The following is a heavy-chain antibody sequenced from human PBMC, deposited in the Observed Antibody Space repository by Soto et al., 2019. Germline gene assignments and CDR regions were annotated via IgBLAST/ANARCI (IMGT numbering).Heavy chain of an antibody. CDR3: ARYAHSSSWLDY. CDR1: GGAISSGDFY. V-gene: IGHV4-30-4*02. CDR2: IYYSGST. D-gene: IGHD6-13*01. J-gene: IGHJ4*02. Sequence: PSETLSLTFTVSGGAISSGDFYWSWIRQPPGKGLEWIGYIYYSGSTYYNPSLKSRVSFSIDTSKNQFSLNLRSVTAADTAVYYCARYAHSSSWLDYWGQG.